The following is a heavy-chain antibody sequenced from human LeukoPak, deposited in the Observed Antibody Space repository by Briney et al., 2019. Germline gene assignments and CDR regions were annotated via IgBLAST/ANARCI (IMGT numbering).Heavy chain of an antibody. D-gene: IGHD2-15*01. V-gene: IGHV1-69*05. CDR1: GGSFSSEA. Sequence: SVKVSCKAFGGSFSSEAISWVRQAPGQGLEWMGGIIPIFGTANYAQKFQGRVTITTDESTSTAYMEVSSLRSEDTAVYYCGRKAGDCGGGSCYSIDYWGQGTLVTVS. J-gene: IGHJ4*02. CDR2: IIPIFGTA. CDR3: GRKAGDCGGGSCYSIDY.